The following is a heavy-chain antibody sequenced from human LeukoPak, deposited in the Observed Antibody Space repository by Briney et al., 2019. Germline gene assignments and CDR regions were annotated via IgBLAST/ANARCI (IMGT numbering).Heavy chain of an antibody. V-gene: IGHV1-18*01. CDR1: GYTFTSYG. CDR2: ISAYNGNT. Sequence: ASVKVSCKASGYTFTSYGISWVRQAPGQGLEWMGWISAYNGNTNYAQKLQGRVTMTTDTSTSTAYMELRSLRSDDTAVYYCARVRPFEYSSSPPDYWGQGTQVTVSS. CDR3: ARVRPFEYSSSPPDY. D-gene: IGHD6-6*01. J-gene: IGHJ4*02.